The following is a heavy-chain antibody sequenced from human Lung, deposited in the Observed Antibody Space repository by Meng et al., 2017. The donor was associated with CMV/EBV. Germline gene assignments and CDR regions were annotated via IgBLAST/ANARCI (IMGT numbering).Heavy chain of an antibody. J-gene: IGHJ4*02. CDR1: GYSFINYA. CDR3: ARWNGRDRNFDY. D-gene: IGHD1-1*01. CDR2: IITVTGVP. Sequence: QEREVQLGSAVKKPVASVTVSCKASGYSFINYAMNWARQTPGQGLEWMGWIITVTGVPTYDNAFTGLFVFSLDSTVSTTNLDISSIKAVDTDVYFGARWNGRDRNFDYWGQGTLVTVSS. V-gene: IGHV7-4-1*02.